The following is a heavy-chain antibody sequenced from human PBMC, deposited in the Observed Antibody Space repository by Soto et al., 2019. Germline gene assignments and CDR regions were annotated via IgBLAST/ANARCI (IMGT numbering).Heavy chain of an antibody. CDR3: ARDPGGIGWFDP. CDR2: INPSGGST. Sequence: QVQLVQSGAEVKKPGASVKVSCKASGYTFTSYYMHWVRQAPGQGLEWMGIINPSGGSTSYAQKFQGGVTMTRDTSTSTVYMELSSLRSEDTAVYYCARDPGGIGWFDPWGQGTLVTVSS. V-gene: IGHV1-46*03. D-gene: IGHD3-16*01. CDR1: GYTFTSYY. J-gene: IGHJ5*02.